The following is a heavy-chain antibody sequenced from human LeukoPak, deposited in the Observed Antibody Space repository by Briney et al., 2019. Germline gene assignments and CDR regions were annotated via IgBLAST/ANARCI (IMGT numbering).Heavy chain of an antibody. J-gene: IGHJ5*02. CDR1: GGSISRYY. CDR3: ARGTGSSTSCYWFDP. CDR2: IYYSGST. D-gene: IGHD2-2*01. Sequence: SETLSLTCTVSGGSISRYYWSWIRQPPGKGLEWIGYIYYSGSTNYNPSLKSRVTISVDTSKNQFSLKLSSVTAADTAVYYCARGTGSSTSCYWFDPWGQGSLVTVSS. V-gene: IGHV4-59*01.